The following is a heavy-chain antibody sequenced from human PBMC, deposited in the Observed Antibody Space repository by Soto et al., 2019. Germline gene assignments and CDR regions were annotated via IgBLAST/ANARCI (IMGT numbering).Heavy chain of an antibody. V-gene: IGHV3-30*18. CDR2: ISYDGSHK. CDR3: AKRRGDHSNYSWGIDV. CDR1: GFTFRNYG. J-gene: IGHJ6*02. Sequence: QVQLVESGGGVVQPGRSLRLSCAASGFTFRNYGIHWVRQAPGKGLVWVTVISYDGSHKYYADSVKGRFTISRDNSKNTVYLEMNSLRDEDTAEYYCAKRRGDHSNYSWGIDVWGQGTTVTVSS. D-gene: IGHD4-4*01.